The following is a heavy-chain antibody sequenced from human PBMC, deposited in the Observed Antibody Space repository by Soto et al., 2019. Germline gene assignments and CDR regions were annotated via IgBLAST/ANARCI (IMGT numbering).Heavy chain of an antibody. J-gene: IGHJ3*02. CDR2: INHSGST. Sequence: PSETLSLTCAVYGGSFSGYSWSWIRQPPGKGLEWIGEINHSGSTNYNPSLKSRVTISVDTSKNQFSLKLSSVTAADTAVYYCARGGGLLYDFWSGYYGKAFDIWGQGTIVTVSS. D-gene: IGHD3-3*01. CDR1: GGSFSGYS. CDR3: ARGGGLLYDFWSGYYGKAFDI. V-gene: IGHV4-34*01.